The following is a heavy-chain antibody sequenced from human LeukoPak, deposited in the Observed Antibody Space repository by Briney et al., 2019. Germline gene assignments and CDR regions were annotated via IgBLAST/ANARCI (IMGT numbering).Heavy chain of an antibody. CDR1: GPSISSYY. CDR3: ARGSYSLLGNWFDP. D-gene: IGHD5-12*01. Sequence: PSETLSLTCTVSGPSISSYYCTWIRQPPGKGLEWVRSIYYSGSTNYNPSLKSRVTISVDTSKNQFSLKLSSVTAADTAVYYCARGSYSLLGNWFDPWGQGTLVTVSS. CDR2: IYYSGST. J-gene: IGHJ5*02. V-gene: IGHV4-59*01.